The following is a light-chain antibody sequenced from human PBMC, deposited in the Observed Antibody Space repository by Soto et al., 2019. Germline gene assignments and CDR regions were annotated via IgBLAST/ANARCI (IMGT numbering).Light chain of an antibody. V-gene: IGLV2-14*01. Sequence: GVSDRFSGSKSGDTASLTISGLQAEDEADYYCTSYTSSSHVGFGTGTKLTVL. CDR3: TSYTSSSHVG. J-gene: IGLJ1*01.